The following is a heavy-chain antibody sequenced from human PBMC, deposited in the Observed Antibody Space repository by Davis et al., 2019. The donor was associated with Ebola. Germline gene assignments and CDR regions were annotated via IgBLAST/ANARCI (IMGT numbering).Heavy chain of an antibody. CDR1: GFTSSNYW. J-gene: IGHJ4*02. D-gene: IGHD1-26*01. V-gene: IGHV3-7*03. CDR2: INQDGSNK. Sequence: PGGSLRLSCAASGFTSSNYWMSWVRQAPETGLEWVAHINQDGSNKIYLDSVRDRFTISRDNAKNSLYLQMNSLRAEDTAVYYCARISRSQVGTTRWGQGTLVTVSS. CDR3: ARISRSQVGTTR.